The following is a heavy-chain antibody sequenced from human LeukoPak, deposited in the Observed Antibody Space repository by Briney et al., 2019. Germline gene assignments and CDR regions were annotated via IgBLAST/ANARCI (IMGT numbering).Heavy chain of an antibody. V-gene: IGHV1-18*01. CDR2: INAFSGFT. Sequence: ASVKVSCRTSGYTFTDNGISWVRQTAAQGLEWMGWINAFSGFTDYAPKFRDRVTLTTDSSTSTAYMELRSLRSDDTAVYYCVRYRVTFGGIIPFNYGMDVWGQGTTVTVSS. D-gene: IGHD3-16*01. CDR3: VRYRVTFGGIIPFNYGMDV. CDR1: GYTFTDNG. J-gene: IGHJ6*02.